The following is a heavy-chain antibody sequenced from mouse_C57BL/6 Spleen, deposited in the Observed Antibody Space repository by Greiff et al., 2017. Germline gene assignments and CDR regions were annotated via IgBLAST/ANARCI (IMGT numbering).Heavy chain of an antibody. CDR1: GYTFTSYG. V-gene: IGHV1-81*01. J-gene: IGHJ4*01. Sequence: QVQLQQSGAELARPGASVKLSCKASGYTFTSYGISWVKPRTGQGLEWIGEIYPRSGNTSYNEKFKGKATLPADKAASTAYMDLRSLTSEDSAISFCARGGVSYAMDYWGQGTSVTVSS. CDR2: IYPRSGNT. CDR3: ARGGVSYAMDY.